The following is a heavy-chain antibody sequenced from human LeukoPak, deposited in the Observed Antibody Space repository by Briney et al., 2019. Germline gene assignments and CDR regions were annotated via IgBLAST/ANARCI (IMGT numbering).Heavy chain of an antibody. CDR3: AKSRYDFWSGYYHYYGMDV. J-gene: IGHJ6*02. D-gene: IGHD3-3*01. Sequence: GGSLRLSCAASGFTFSSYAMSWVRQAPGKGLEWVSGISGSGGSTYYADSVKGRFTISRDNSKNTLYLQMKSLRAEDTAVYYCAKSRYDFWSGYYHYYGMDVWGQGTTVTVYS. V-gene: IGHV3-23*01. CDR1: GFTFSSYA. CDR2: ISGSGGST.